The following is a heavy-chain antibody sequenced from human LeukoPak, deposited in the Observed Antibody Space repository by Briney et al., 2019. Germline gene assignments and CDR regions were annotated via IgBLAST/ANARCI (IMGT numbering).Heavy chain of an antibody. D-gene: IGHD6-25*01. V-gene: IGHV1-24*01. Sequence: GASVKVSCKVSGYTLTELSMHWVRQAPGKGLEWMGGFDPEDGETIYAQKFQGRVTMTEDTSTDTAYMELSSLRSEDTAVYYCATAQYLQSGYARWFDPWGQGTLVTVSS. CDR1: GYTLTELS. CDR3: ATAQYLQSGYARWFDP. J-gene: IGHJ5*02. CDR2: FDPEDGET.